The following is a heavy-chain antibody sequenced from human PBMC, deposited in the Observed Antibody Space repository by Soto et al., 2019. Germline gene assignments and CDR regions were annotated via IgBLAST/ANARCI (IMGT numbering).Heavy chain of an antibody. V-gene: IGHV4-39*01. CDR2: IYYSGST. CDR3: ARQWGLYSSSSDYFDY. J-gene: IGHJ4*02. Sequence: SETLSLTCTVSGGSISSSSYYWGWIRQPPGKGLEWIGSIYYSGSTYYNPSLKSRVTISVDTSKNQFSLKLSSVTAADTAVYYCARQWGLYSSSSDYFDYWGQGTLVTVSS. D-gene: IGHD6-6*01. CDR1: GGSISSSSYY.